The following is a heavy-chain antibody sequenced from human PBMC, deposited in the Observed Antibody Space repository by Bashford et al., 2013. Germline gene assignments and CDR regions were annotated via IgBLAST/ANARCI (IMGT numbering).Heavy chain of an antibody. CDR2: INHSGST. Sequence: SETLSLTCAVYGGSFSGYYWSWIRQPPGKGLEWIGEINHSGSTNYNPSLKSRVTISVDTTKNQCSLKLTSVTAADTAVYYCARDLGAYAFDVWGQGTMVTVSS. V-gene: IGHV4-34*01. CDR1: GGSFSGYY. D-gene: IGHD3-16*01. J-gene: IGHJ3*01. CDR3: ARDLGAYAFDV.